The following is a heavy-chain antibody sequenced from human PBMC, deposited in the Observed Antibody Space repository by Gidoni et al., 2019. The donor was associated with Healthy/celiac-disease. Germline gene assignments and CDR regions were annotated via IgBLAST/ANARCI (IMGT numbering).Heavy chain of an antibody. CDR3: TRAAPEEDYFDY. CDR2: IRSKAYGGTT. Sequence: EVQLVESGGGLVQPGRSLRLSCTASGFTFGDYAMSWVRQAPGKGLEWVGFIRSKAYGGTTEYAASVKGRFTISRDDSKSIAYLQMNSLKTEDTAVYYCTRAAPEEDYFDYWGQGTLVTVSS. CDR1: GFTFGDYA. D-gene: IGHD2-2*01. V-gene: IGHV3-49*04. J-gene: IGHJ4*02.